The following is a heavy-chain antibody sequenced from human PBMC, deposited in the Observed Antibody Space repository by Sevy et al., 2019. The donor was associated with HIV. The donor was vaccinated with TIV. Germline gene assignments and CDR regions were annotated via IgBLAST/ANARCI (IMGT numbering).Heavy chain of an antibody. V-gene: IGHV3-33*01. Sequence: GGSLRLSCAASGFIFSRYGMHWVRQAPGKGLEWVADIFNDGINKYFAGSVKGRFTISRDNSKNTLYLEMNSLRAEDTAVYYCARESGSDWYLDYWGQGTLVTVSS. D-gene: IGHD2-21*02. CDR3: ARESGSDWYLDY. CDR2: IFNDGINK. J-gene: IGHJ4*02. CDR1: GFIFSRYG.